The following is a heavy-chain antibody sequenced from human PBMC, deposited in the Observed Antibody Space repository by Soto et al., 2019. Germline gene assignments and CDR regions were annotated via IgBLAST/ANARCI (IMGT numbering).Heavy chain of an antibody. Sequence: EVQLVESGGGLVQPGGSLRLSCAASGFTFNDYAIHWVRQAPGKCLDWVSGINWNSGNIGYADSVKGRFTISRDSAKNSLYLQMNSLRAEDKALYYCAKGGSSSGRYSDYWGQGTLVTVSS. V-gene: IGHV3-9*01. J-gene: IGHJ4*02. CDR2: INWNSGNI. D-gene: IGHD6-6*01. CDR3: AKGGSSSGRYSDY. CDR1: GFTFNDYA.